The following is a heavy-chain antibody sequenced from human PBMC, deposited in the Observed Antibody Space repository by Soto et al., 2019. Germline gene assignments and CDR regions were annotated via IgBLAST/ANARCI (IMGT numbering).Heavy chain of an antibody. V-gene: IGHV1-18*01. CDR1: GYTFTSYG. Sequence: GASVKVSCKASGYTFTSYGISWVRQAPGQGLEWMGWISAYNGNTNYAQKLQGRVTMTTDTSTSTAYMELRSLRSDDTAVYYCARDVGLTYYYGSGSYLASDAWGQGTLVTVS. CDR3: ARDVGLTYYYGSGSYLASDA. D-gene: IGHD3-10*01. J-gene: IGHJ4*02. CDR2: ISAYNGNT.